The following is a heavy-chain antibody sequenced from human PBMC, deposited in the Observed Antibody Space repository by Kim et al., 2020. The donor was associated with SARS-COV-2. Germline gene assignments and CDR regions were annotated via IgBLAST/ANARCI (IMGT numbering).Heavy chain of an antibody. V-gene: IGHV4-4*02. CDR3: ARDRRWFGELSLYYYGMDV. CDR2: IYHSGST. J-gene: IGHJ6*02. Sequence: SETLSLTCAVSGGSISSSNWWSWVRQPPGKGLEWIGEIYHSGSTNYNPSLKSRVTISVDKSKNQFSLKLSSVTAADTAVYYCARDRRWFGELSLYYYGMDVWGQGTTVTVSS. CDR1: GGSISSSNW. D-gene: IGHD3-10*01.